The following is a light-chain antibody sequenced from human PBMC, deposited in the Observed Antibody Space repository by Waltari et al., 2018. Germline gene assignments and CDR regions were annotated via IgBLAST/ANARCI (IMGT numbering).Light chain of an antibody. J-gene: IGLJ3*02. V-gene: IGLV8-61*01. CDR1: SGSVSTSFS. Sequence: QTVVTQEPSFSVSPGGTVTPTCALSSGSVSTSFSPGWYQQTPGQAPRTLIYSTNTRCSWGRVRVSGSILGGKAALTMTGAQADDESDYYCVLYLPSGIWVFGGGTKLTVL. CDR3: VLYLPSGIWV. CDR2: STN.